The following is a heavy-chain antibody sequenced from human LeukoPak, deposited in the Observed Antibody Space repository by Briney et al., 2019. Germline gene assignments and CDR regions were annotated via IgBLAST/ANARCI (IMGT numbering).Heavy chain of an antibody. CDR2: INHRGST. D-gene: IGHD1-26*01. J-gene: IGHJ4*02. CDR1: GESLSKYY. V-gene: IGHV4-34*01. Sequence: ASETLSLTCAVYGESLSKYYWTWIRQSPGKGLEWIGEINHRGSTNLNPSLKSRVTLSVDTSKYQFSLKLTYVTAADAAVYYCASSVGSTDYWGQGTLVTVSS. CDR3: ASSVGSTDY.